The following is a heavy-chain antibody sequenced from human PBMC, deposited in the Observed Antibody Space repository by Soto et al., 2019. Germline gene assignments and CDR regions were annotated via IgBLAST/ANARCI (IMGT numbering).Heavy chain of an antibody. CDR3: ARDPTASYGDSLLFDY. CDR1: GFNFRRYW. CDR2: IKEDGSEQ. J-gene: IGHJ4*02. V-gene: IGHV3-7*01. D-gene: IGHD4-17*01. Sequence: EVQLVESGGGLVQPGGSLRLSCAASGFNFRRYWMSWVRQAPGKGLEWVANIKEDGSEQYYVDSVKGRFTIFRDNAKNSLSLQMNSLRAADTAIYYCARDPTASYGDSLLFDYWGQGTLVIVSS.